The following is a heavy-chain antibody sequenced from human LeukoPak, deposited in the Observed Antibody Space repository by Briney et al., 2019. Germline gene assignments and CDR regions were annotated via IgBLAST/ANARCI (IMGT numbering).Heavy chain of an antibody. CDR3: ASKAGYNSGYEFFDY. D-gene: IGHD5-18*01. Sequence: SETLSLTCTVSGDSFSSSSYYWGWIRQPPGKGLEWIGIINYSGSTSYCPSLKSRVTISVDTSKNQFFLRLSSVTAADTAVYYCASKAGYNSGYEFFDYWGQGTLVTVSS. CDR1: GDSFSSSSYY. CDR2: INYSGST. V-gene: IGHV4-39*01. J-gene: IGHJ4*02.